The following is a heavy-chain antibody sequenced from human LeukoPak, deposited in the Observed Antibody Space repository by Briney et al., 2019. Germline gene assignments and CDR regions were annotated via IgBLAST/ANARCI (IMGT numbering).Heavy chain of an antibody. V-gene: IGHV4-59*01. Sequence: SETLSLTCSVSGGSLTGYYWSWIRQPPGKGLEWIGYFYYSGSTNYNPSLKSRVTISVDTSKKQFSLKLSSVTAADTAVYYCARTNAFDIWGQGTMVTVSS. CDR1: GGSLTGYY. CDR2: FYYSGST. CDR3: ARTNAFDI. J-gene: IGHJ3*02.